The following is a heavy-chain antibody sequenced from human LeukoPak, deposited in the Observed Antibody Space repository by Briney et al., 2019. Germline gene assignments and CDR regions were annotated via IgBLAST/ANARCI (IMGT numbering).Heavy chain of an antibody. Sequence: GESLKISCKGSGYSFTNYWIGWVRQMPGKGLEWMGIIYPGDSEIRYSPSFQGLVTISADKSISTAYLQWGSLEASDTAMYFCARQRGSSWYSYFDYWGQGTLVTVSS. J-gene: IGHJ4*02. D-gene: IGHD6-13*01. CDR1: GYSFTNYW. CDR2: IYPGDSEI. V-gene: IGHV5-51*01. CDR3: ARQRGSSWYSYFDY.